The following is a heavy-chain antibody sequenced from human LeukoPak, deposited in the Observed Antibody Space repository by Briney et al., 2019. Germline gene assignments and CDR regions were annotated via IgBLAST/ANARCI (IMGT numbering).Heavy chain of an antibody. V-gene: IGHV3-23*01. CDR2: ISGSGGST. Sequence: GGSPRLSCAASGFTFSSYAMSWVRQAPGKGLEWVSAISGSGGSTYYADSVKGRFTISRDNSKNTLYLQMNSLRAEDTAVYYCAKGDGIAAAGAYYFDYWGQGTLVTVSS. CDR1: GFTFSSYA. CDR3: AKGDGIAAAGAYYFDY. J-gene: IGHJ4*02. D-gene: IGHD6-13*01.